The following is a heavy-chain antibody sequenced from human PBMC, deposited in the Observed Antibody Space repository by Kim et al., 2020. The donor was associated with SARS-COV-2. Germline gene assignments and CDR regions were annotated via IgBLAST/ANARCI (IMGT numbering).Heavy chain of an antibody. V-gene: IGHV4-59*01. D-gene: IGHD6-13*01. J-gene: IGHJ4*02. CDR2: IFYRGST. CDR3: ARSEGRSSWRQFDY. CDR1: GYSISSYY. Sequence: SETLSLTCTVSGYSISSYYCSWIRQPPGKGLEWIGHIFYRGSTNYNPSLKSRVTISADTSKNQFPLVLRSVTAADTAVYYCARSEGRSSWRQFDYWGQGILVTVSS.